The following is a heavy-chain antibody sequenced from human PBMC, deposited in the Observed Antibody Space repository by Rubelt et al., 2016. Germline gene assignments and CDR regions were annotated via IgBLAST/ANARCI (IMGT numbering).Heavy chain of an antibody. Sequence: QVQLQESGPGLVKPSETLSLTCTLSGGTITSHNWSWIRQPPGKGLEWIGYIYDSGSTNYNPPLKRRVSISVDTSKNQLSLGRGSVTAAGTAVNYWTRGRLGYGMDVWGQGTTVTVSS. CDR1: GGTITSHN. D-gene: IGHD3-16*01. CDR2: IYDSGST. J-gene: IGHJ6*02. CDR3: TRGRLGYGMDV. V-gene: IGHV4-59*11.